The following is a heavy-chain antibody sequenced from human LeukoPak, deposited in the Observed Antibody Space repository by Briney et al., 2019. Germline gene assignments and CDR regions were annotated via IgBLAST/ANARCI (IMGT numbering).Heavy chain of an antibody. Sequence: GGSLRLSCVASGFTFSSYWMTWVRQAPGKGLEWLANIKEDGSIQYYLDSVRGRFTISRDNAKTSVYLQLNSLRADDTAVYYCARHFWTGVAVSDYWGQGTLVTVSS. CDR2: IKEDGSIQ. CDR1: GFTFSSYW. CDR3: ARHFWTGVAVSDY. J-gene: IGHJ4*02. V-gene: IGHV3-7*01. D-gene: IGHD6-19*01.